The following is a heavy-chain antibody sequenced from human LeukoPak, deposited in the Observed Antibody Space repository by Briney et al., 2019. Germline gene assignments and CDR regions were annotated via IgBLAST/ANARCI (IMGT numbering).Heavy chain of an antibody. CDR2: ISSSGSTI. Sequence: KPGGSLRLSCAASGFTFSDYYMSWIRQAPGKGLEWVSYISSSGSTIYYADSVKGRFTISRDNSKNTLYLQMNSLRAEDTAVYYCAKDMESGWFDYWGQGTPVTVSS. D-gene: IGHD6-19*01. J-gene: IGHJ4*02. CDR1: GFTFSDYY. CDR3: AKDMESGWFDY. V-gene: IGHV3-11*04.